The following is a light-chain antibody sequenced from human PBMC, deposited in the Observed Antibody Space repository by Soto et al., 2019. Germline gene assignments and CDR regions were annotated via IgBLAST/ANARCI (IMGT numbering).Light chain of an antibody. Sequence: DIQMTRSPSSLSASVGDRVTITCQASQDISNHLTWYQHKPGKVPKLLIYDASSLETGVPSRFSGRGSGTDFSFTISSLQPEDIATYYCQQYDNLPLTFGGGTKVEIK. J-gene: IGKJ4*01. CDR2: DAS. CDR1: QDISNH. V-gene: IGKV1-33*01. CDR3: QQYDNLPLT.